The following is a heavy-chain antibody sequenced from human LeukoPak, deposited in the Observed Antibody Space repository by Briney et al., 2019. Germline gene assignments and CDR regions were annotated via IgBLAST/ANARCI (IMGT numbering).Heavy chain of an antibody. CDR3: ARGTARWIQLWYPFDY. CDR1: GFTFSSYS. Sequence: GGSLRLSCAASGFTFSSYSMNWVRQAPGKGLEWVSSISSSSSYIYYTDSVKGRFTISRDNSKNTLYLQMNSLRAEDTAVYYCARGTARWIQLWYPFDYWGQGTLVTVSS. J-gene: IGHJ4*02. V-gene: IGHV3-21*01. D-gene: IGHD5-18*01. CDR2: ISSSSSYI.